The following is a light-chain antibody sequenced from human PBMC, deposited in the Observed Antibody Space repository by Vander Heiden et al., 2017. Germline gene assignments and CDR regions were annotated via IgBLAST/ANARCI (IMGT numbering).Light chain of an antibody. Sequence: SYELTQPSSVSVSPGQTARITCPGDVLAKKYARWFQQKPGQAPVLVIYKDSERPSGIPERFSGSSSGTTVTLTISGAQVEDEADYYCYSAADNNLVFGTGTKVTVL. CDR3: YSAADNNLV. J-gene: IGLJ1*01. CDR1: VLAKKY. V-gene: IGLV3-27*01. CDR2: KDS.